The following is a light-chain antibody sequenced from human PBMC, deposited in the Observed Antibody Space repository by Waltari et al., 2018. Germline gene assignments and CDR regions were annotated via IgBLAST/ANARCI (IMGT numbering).Light chain of an antibody. Sequence: IGLTQSPATLSLSPGQRATLSCRASQPFGGYVAWYQQKPGQPPRLLIHDASNRATGVPARFSGSGFGTDFTLTISSVEPEDFAVYFCQLRRDWPPVFTFGPGSKVDL. V-gene: IGKV3-11*01. J-gene: IGKJ3*01. CDR2: DAS. CDR1: QPFGGY. CDR3: QLRRDWPPVFT.